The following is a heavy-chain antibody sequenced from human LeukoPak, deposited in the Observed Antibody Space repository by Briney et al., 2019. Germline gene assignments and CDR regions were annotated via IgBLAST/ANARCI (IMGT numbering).Heavy chain of an antibody. J-gene: IGHJ5*02. Sequence: SETLSLTCAVYGGSFSGYYWSWIRQPPGKGLEWIGEINHSGSTNYNPSLKSRVTISVDTSKNQFSLKLSSVTAADTAVYYCARSPGIAAAGPRLDPWGQGTLVTVSS. V-gene: IGHV4-34*01. CDR3: ARSPGIAAAGPRLDP. D-gene: IGHD6-13*01. CDR2: INHSGST. CDR1: GGSFSGYY.